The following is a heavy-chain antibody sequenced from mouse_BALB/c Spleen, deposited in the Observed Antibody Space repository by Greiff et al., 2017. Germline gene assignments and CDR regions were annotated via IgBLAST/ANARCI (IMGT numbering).Heavy chain of an antibody. CDR1: GFSLTSYG. J-gene: IGHJ1*01. CDR2: IWSGGST. Sequence: QVQLKESGPGLVQPSQSLSITCTVSGFSLTSYGVHWVRQSPGKGLEWLGVIWSGGSTDYNAAFISRLSISKDNSKSQVFFKMNSLQANDTAIYYCARIFRYDDWYFDVWGAGTTVTVSS. V-gene: IGHV2-2*02. CDR3: ARIFRYDDWYFDV. D-gene: IGHD2-14*01.